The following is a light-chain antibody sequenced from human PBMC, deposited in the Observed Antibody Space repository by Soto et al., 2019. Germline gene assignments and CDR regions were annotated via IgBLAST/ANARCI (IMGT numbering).Light chain of an antibody. CDR2: GAS. V-gene: IGKV3-20*01. CDR3: QQYGSSGK. Sequence: EIVLTQSPGTLSLSPGERATLSCGSSQSVSNNYLAWYQQKPGQAPRLLIYGASNRATGIPDRFSGSGSGTEFTLTISRLEPEDFAVYYCQQYGSSGKFGQGTRWIS. CDR1: QSVSNNY. J-gene: IGKJ1*01.